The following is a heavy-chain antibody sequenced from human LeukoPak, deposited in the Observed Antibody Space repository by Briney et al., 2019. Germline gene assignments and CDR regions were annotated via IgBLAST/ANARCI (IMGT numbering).Heavy chain of an antibody. CDR2: ISGSGLNT. Sequence: TGGSLRLSCAASGFTFSNNALGWVRQAPGKGLEWVSVISGSGLNTYYTDSVKGRFTISRDNSKNTLSLQMNSLRAEDTAIYYCVKDIGTVGASPFDYRGQGSLVSVSS. V-gene: IGHV3-23*01. CDR3: VKDIGTVGASPFDY. CDR1: GFTFSNNA. J-gene: IGHJ4*02. D-gene: IGHD1-26*01.